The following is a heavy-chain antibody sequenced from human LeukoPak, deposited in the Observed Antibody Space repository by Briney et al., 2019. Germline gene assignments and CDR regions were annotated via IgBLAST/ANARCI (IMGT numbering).Heavy chain of an antibody. CDR3: ARLYGNYQNYFDY. V-gene: IGHV4-39*07. CDR1: GGSISNSNYY. CDR2: IFYDGST. J-gene: IGHJ4*02. Sequence: SETLSLTCTVSGGSISNSNYYWGWIRQPPGKGLEWIGSIFYDGSTDYNPSLKSRVTISVDTSKNQFSLKLRSVTAADTAVYYCARLYGNYQNYFDYWGQGTLVTVSS. D-gene: IGHD1-7*01.